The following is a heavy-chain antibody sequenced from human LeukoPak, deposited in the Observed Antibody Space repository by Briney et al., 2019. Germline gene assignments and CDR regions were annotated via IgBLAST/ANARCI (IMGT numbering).Heavy chain of an antibody. J-gene: IGHJ4*02. D-gene: IGHD1-26*01. V-gene: IGHV3-11*04. CDR3: ARDKQYSGSYNPFDY. Sequence: GGSLRLSCAASGFTFSDYYMSWIRQAPGKGLEWVSYISSSGSTIYYADSVKGRFTISRDNAKNSLYLQMNSLRAEDTAVYYCARDKQYSGSYNPFDYWGQGTLVTVSS. CDR1: GFTFSDYY. CDR2: ISSSGSTI.